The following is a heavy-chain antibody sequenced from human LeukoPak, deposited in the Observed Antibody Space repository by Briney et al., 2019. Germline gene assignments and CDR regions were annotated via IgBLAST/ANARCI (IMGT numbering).Heavy chain of an antibody. CDR1: GGTFSSYA. CDR2: IIPIFGTA. J-gene: IGHJ6*03. D-gene: IGHD2-2*01. V-gene: IGHV1-69*05. Sequence: SVKVSCKASGGTFSSYAISWVRQAPGQGLEWMGGIIPIFGTANYAQKFQGRVTITTDESTSTAYMELSSLRSEDTAVYYCARLGVPAASHVYYYYMDVWGKGTTVTVSS. CDR3: ARLGVPAASHVYYYYMDV.